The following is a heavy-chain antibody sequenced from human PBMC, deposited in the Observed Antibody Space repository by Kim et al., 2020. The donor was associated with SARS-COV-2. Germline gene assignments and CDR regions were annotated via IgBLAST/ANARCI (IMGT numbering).Heavy chain of an antibody. CDR3: ASSAPRGTKNAQQLDY. CDR2: ISSSSSYI. Sequence: GGSLRLSCAASGFTFSSYSMNWVRQAPGKGLEWVSCISSSSSYIYYADSVKGRFTISRDNAKNSLYLQMNSLRAEDTAVYYCASSAPRGTKNAQQLDYWGQGTLVTVSS. J-gene: IGHJ4*02. CDR1: GFTFSSYS. V-gene: IGHV3-21*01. D-gene: IGHD6-13*01.